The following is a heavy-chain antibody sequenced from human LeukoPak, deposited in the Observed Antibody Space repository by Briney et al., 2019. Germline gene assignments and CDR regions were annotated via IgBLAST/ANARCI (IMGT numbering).Heavy chain of an antibody. J-gene: IGHJ4*02. D-gene: IGHD4-17*01. CDR3: AREWGDYSALRY. V-gene: IGHV3-13*01. CDR2: IGTAGDT. CDR1: GFTFSSYD. Sequence: GGSLRLSCAASGFTFSSYDMHWVRQATGKGLEWVSAIGTAGDTYYPGSVKGRFTISRDNAKDTVYLQMNSLRAEDTAVYYCAREWGDYSALRYWGQGTLVTVSS.